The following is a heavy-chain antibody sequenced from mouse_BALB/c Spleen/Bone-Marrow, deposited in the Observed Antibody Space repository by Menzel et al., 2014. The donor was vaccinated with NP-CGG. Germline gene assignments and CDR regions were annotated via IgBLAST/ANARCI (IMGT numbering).Heavy chain of an antibody. J-gene: IGHJ2*01. CDR1: GFNIKDTY. V-gene: IGHV14-3*02. CDR2: IDPANGNT. D-gene: IGHD1-1*01. CDR3: AHGSTYGYFDY. Sequence: EVQLQQSGTELVKPGASVKLSCTAPGFNIKDTYMHWVKQRPEQGLEWIGRIDPANGNTKYDPKFQGKATITADTSSNTADLQLSSLTSEDTAVYYCAHGSTYGYFDYWGQGTTPTVSS.